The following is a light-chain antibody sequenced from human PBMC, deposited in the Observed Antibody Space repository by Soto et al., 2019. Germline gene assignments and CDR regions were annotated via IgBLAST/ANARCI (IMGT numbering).Light chain of an antibody. J-gene: IGLJ1*01. CDR1: SSDVGGYNY. CDR2: EVS. V-gene: IGLV2-11*01. Sequence: QSVLTQPRSVSGSPGQSVAISCTGTSSDVGGYNYVSWYQQYPGKAPKLIIYEVSKRPSRVSDRFSGSKSGNTASLTISGVQAEDEADYYCCSYAGSRYVFGTGTKLTVL. CDR3: CSYAGSRYV.